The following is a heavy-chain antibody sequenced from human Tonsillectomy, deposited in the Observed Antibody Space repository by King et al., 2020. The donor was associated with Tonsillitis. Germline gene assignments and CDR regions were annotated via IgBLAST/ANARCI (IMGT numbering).Heavy chain of an antibody. D-gene: IGHD2-2*01. V-gene: IGHV3-9*01. Sequence: EVQLVESGGGLVQPGRSLRLTCAASGFTFDNYAMHWVRQVPGKGLEWVSGISRDSGSKGYADSLKGRFTISRDNAKRSLYLQMDSLRVEDTALYFCAKHSSPQDQYYHYYNMDLLGKGTTVIGSS. CDR2: ISRDSGSK. J-gene: IGHJ6*03. CDR3: AKHSSPQDQYYHYYNMDL. CDR1: GFTFDNYA.